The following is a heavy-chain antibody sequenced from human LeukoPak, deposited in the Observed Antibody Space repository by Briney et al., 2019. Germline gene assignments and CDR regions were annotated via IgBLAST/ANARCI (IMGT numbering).Heavy chain of an antibody. D-gene: IGHD6-13*01. CDR3: ARDWEQQLVGRAFDI. CDR2: ISSSSSTI. J-gene: IGHJ3*02. CDR1: GFTFSDYY. V-gene: IGHV3-11*04. Sequence: RTGGSLRLSCATSGFTFSDYYMTWIRQTPGKGLEWVSYISSSSSTIYYADSVKGRFTISRDNAKNSLYLQMNSLRAEDTAVYYCARDWEQQLVGRAFDIWGQGTMVTVSS.